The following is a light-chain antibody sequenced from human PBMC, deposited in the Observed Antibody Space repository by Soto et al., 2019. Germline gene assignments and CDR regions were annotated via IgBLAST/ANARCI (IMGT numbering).Light chain of an antibody. CDR2: TAS. Sequence: DIHLTQSPSFFSASVGDRVTITFRASQGISTYLAWYQQKPGKAPNLLIYTASTLQTGVPSRFSGSAFGTEFTLTISSLQPEDFATYYCQQLAGFPITFGQGTRLEIK. J-gene: IGKJ5*01. CDR1: QGISTY. CDR3: QQLAGFPIT. V-gene: IGKV1-9*01.